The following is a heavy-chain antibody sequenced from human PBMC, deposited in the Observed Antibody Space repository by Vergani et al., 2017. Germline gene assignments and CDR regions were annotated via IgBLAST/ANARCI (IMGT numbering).Heavy chain of an antibody. CDR1: GFTFDDYA. D-gene: IGHD3-16*01. CDR2: ISWNSGSI. Sequence: EVQLVESGGGLVQPGRSLRLSCAASGFTFDDYAMHWARQAPGKGLEWVSGISWNSGSIGYADSVKGRFTISRDNAKNSLYLQMNSLRAEDTALYYCAKDSYDYDAFDIWGQGTMVTVSS. V-gene: IGHV3-9*01. J-gene: IGHJ3*02. CDR3: AKDSYDYDAFDI.